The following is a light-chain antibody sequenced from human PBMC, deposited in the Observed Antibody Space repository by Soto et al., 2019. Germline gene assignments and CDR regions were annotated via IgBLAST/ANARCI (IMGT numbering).Light chain of an antibody. CDR3: CSFAGSYSYV. CDR2: DVT. Sequence: QSVLTQPRSVSASPGQSVTISCTGTSSDVGRYDYVSWYQQHPGKAPKLIVYDVTERPSGVPDRFSGSKSGNTASLTISGLQAEDEADYSCCSFAGSYSYVFGTGTKVHRP. V-gene: IGLV2-11*01. J-gene: IGLJ1*01. CDR1: SSDVGRYDY.